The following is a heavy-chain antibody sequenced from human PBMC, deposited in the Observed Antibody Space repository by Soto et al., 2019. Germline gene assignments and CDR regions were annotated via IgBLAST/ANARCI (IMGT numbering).Heavy chain of an antibody. J-gene: IGHJ6*02. Sequence: QVQLVQSGAEVKKPGASVKVSCKASGYTFTSYYMHWVRQAPGQGLEWMGIINPSGGSTSYAQKFQGRVNMNRGTSTSIVYMELSSLRSEDTAVYYCARESVDIVATTRVSGGMDVWGQGTTVTVSS. V-gene: IGHV1-46*01. CDR1: GYTFTSYY. CDR2: INPSGGST. CDR3: ARESVDIVATTRVSGGMDV. D-gene: IGHD5-12*01.